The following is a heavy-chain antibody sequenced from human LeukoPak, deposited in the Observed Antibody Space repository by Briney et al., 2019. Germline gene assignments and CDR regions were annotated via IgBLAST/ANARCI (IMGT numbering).Heavy chain of an antibody. CDR3: ARAAAETGAFRDNWFDP. CDR1: GFTFSSYV. V-gene: IGHV3-48*04. CDR2: ISSSGSTI. Sequence: GGSLRLSCAASGFTFSSYVMHWVRQAPGKGLEWVSYISSSGSTIYYADSVKGRFTISRDNAKNSLYLQMNSLRAEDTAVYYCARAAAETGAFRDNWFDPWGQGTLVTVSS. J-gene: IGHJ5*02. D-gene: IGHD6-19*01.